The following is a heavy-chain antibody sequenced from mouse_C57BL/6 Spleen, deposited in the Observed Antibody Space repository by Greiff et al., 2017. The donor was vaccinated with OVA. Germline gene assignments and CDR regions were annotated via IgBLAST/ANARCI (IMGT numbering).Heavy chain of an antibody. CDR3: TRRGSGSSPPWFAY. J-gene: IGHJ3*01. D-gene: IGHD1-1*01. Sequence: QVQLQQSGAELVRPGASVTLSCKASGYTFTDYEMHWVKQTPVHGLEWIGAIDPETGGTAYNQKFKGKAILTADKSSSTAYMELRSLTSENSDVYYGTRRGSGSSPPWFAYWGQGTLVTVSA. CDR2: IDPETGGT. V-gene: IGHV1-15*01. CDR1: GYTFTDYE.